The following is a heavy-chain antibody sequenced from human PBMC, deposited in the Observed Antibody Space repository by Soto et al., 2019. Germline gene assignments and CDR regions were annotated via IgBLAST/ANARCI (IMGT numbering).Heavy chain of an antibody. D-gene: IGHD2-2*01. CDR3: AKLGYCYSASCSGFDY. CDR1: GFTFSTNA. J-gene: IGHJ4*02. Sequence: EVRLLESGGGLVQPGGSLRLSCAASGFTFSTNAMTWVRQAPGKGLEWVSTVSGGAFSSYYADSVKGRFTISRDNSKNTLYLQMDSLRAEDTAVYYCAKLGYCYSASCSGFDYWGQGTLVTVSS. CDR2: VSGGAFSS. V-gene: IGHV3-23*01.